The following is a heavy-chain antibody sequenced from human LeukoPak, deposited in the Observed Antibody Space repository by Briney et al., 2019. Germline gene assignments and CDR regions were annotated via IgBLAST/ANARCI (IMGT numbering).Heavy chain of an antibody. D-gene: IGHD6-13*01. V-gene: IGHV1-69*05. Sequence: SVKVSCKASGGTFSSYAISWVRQAPGQGLEWMGGIIPIFGTANYAQKFQGRVTITTDESTSTAYMELSSLRSEDTAVYYCARGRIAAAGIFDYWGQGTLVTVSS. CDR3: ARGRIAAAGIFDY. CDR2: IIPIFGTA. CDR1: GGTFSSYA. J-gene: IGHJ4*02.